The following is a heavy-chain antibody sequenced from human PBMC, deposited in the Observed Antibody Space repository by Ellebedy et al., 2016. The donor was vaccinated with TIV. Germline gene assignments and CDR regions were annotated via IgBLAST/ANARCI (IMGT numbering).Heavy chain of an antibody. Sequence: MPSETLSLTCTVSGGSISSGGYYWSCIRLHPGKGLEWIGYIYYSGSTYYNPSLKSLVTISVDTSKNQFSLKLSSVTAADTAVYYCARAYCGGDCPFDYWGQGTLVTVSS. CDR2: IYYSGST. D-gene: IGHD2-21*02. J-gene: IGHJ4*02. CDR1: GGSISSGGYY. V-gene: IGHV4-31*01. CDR3: ARAYCGGDCPFDY.